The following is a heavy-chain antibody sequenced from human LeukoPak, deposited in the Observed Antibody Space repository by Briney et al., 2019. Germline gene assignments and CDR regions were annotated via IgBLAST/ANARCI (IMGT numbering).Heavy chain of an antibody. Sequence: GGSLRLSCAASGFTFSSYSMNWVRQAPGKGLEWVSSINSSSSYIYYADSVKGRFTISRDNAKNSLYLQMNSLRAEDTAVYYCARESRGYDILTGKYHRGYYSYYMDVWGKGTTVTVSS. D-gene: IGHD3-9*01. CDR2: INSSSSYI. CDR1: GFTFSSYS. V-gene: IGHV3-21*01. J-gene: IGHJ6*03. CDR3: ARESRGYDILTGKYHRGYYSYYMDV.